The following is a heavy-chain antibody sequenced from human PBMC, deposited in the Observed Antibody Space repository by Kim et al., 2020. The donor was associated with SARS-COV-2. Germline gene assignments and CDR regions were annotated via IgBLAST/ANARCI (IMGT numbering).Heavy chain of an antibody. V-gene: IGHV5-51*01. CDR3: ATGPGVLTTYYFDF. Sequence: GESLKISCHTSGSKVSTYWIGWVRQMPGKGLELMGVIYPRESDVRYSQSFQGLVTISADGSGAFVQWSALKVSDTAFYYCATGPGVLTTYYFDFWGQGTLVTVSS. D-gene: IGHD1-26*01. CDR1: GSKVSTYW. CDR2: IYPRESDV. J-gene: IGHJ4*02.